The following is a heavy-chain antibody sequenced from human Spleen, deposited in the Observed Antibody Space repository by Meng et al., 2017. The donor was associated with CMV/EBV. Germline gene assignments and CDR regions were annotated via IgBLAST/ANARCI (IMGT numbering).Heavy chain of an antibody. CDR1: NVSITGGGFY. Sequence: CAVSNVSITGGGFYWSWIRQRPGKGLEWIGYIYYSGTTYLNPSLKSRLTMSVDTSKNQFSLSLTSVTDADAAIYYCARDSGYYPDYWGQGTLVTVSS. J-gene: IGHJ4*02. CDR3: ARDSGYYPDY. V-gene: IGHV4-31*11. D-gene: IGHD6-25*01. CDR2: IYYSGTT.